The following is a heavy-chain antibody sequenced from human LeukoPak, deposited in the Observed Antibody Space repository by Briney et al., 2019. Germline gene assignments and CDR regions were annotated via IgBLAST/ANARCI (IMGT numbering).Heavy chain of an antibody. J-gene: IGHJ6*02. CDR1: GFTVTTNY. V-gene: IGHV3-23*01. CDR2: ISGSGGST. Sequence: GGSLRLSCSASGFTVTTNYMTWVRQAPGMGLEWVSAISGSGGSTYYADSVKGRFTISRDNSKNTLYLQMNSLRAEDTAVYYCAKEVVAATYYYYYGMDVWGQGTTVTVSS. CDR3: AKEVVAATYYYYYGMDV. D-gene: IGHD2-15*01.